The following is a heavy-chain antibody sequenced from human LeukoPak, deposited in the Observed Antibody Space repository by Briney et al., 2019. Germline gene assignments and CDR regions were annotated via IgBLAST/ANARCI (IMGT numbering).Heavy chain of an antibody. D-gene: IGHD6-6*01. Sequence: SETLSLTCTVSGGSISSGGYYWSWIRQPPGKGLEWIGYIYHSGSTYYNPSLKSRVTISVDRSKNQFSLKLSSVTAADTAVYYCARARGSSPVHGFDYWGQGTLVAVSS. CDR1: GGSISSGGYY. J-gene: IGHJ4*02. CDR2: IYHSGST. CDR3: ARARGSSPVHGFDY. V-gene: IGHV4-30-2*01.